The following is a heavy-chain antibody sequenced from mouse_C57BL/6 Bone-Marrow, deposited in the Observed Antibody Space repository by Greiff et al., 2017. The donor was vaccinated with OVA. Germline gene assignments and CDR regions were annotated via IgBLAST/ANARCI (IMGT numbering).Heavy chain of an antibody. CDR3: ARDPYDYDY. CDR1: GFTFSSYA. CDR2: ISDGGSYT. J-gene: IGHJ2*01. V-gene: IGHV5-4*01. Sequence: EVKLVESGGGLVKPGGSLKLSCAASGFTFSSYAMSWVRQTPEKRLEWVATISDGGSYTYYPDNVKGRFTISRDNAKNNLYLQMSHLKSEDTAMYYCARDPYDYDYWGQGTTLTVSP. D-gene: IGHD2-4*01.